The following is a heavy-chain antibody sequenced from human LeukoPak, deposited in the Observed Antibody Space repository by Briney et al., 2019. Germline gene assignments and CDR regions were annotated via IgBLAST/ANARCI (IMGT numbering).Heavy chain of an antibody. CDR1: GFTFTNAW. CDR3: TTDLGTYYHGSQRLIPIDY. CDR2: IKSKTDGETT. J-gene: IGHJ4*02. V-gene: IGHV3-15*01. Sequence: TGGSLRLSCVDSGFTFTNAWMSWVRQAPGKGLEWIGRIKSKTDGETTNYAEPVRGRFTISRDDSKSAVYLQMNSLKIEDTAVYYCTTDLGTYYHGSQRLIPIDYWGQGTLVTVSS. D-gene: IGHD3-10*01.